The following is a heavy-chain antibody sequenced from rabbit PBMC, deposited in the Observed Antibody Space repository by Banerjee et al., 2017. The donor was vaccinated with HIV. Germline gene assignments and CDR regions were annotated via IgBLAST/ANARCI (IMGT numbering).Heavy chain of an antibody. CDR1: GFSFSNKYV. CDR2: INTSSGNT. Sequence: CSASGFSFSNKYVMCWVRQAPGKGLEWIACINTSSGNTVYATWAKGRFTISKMPSTTVTLQMTSMTAADTATYFCARGALYATGSGYYPAYFNLWGQGTLVTVS. V-gene: IGHV1S40*01. J-gene: IGHJ4*01. CDR3: ARGALYATGSGYYPAYFNL. D-gene: IGHD1-1*01.